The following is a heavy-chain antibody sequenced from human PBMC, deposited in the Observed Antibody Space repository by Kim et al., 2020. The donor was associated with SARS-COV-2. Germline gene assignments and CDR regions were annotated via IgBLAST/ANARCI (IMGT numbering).Heavy chain of an antibody. V-gene: IGHV1-18*01. CDR2: ISGYNGRT. D-gene: IGHD3-22*01. CDR3: ARDYYDISGYEYDCFDP. Sequence: TNYGVSWVRQAPGQGLEWMGWISGYNGRTNYAQKVQGRVTLTADTSTSTVYMELKSLRSDDTAVYYCARDYYDISGYEYDCFDPWGQGTLV. J-gene: IGHJ5*02. CDR1: TNYG.